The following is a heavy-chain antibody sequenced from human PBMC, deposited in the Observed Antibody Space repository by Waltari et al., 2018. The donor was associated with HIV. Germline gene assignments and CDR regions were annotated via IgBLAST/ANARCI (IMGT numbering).Heavy chain of an antibody. D-gene: IGHD3-10*01. CDR2: INRDGRNT. V-gene: IGHV3-74*01. CDR3: ARGQYYSMDV. Sequence: EVQLVESGGGLVQPGGSLRLSCAASGFTFSSYWMHWVRQAPGKGLVWGSGINRDGRNTRYADSVKCRFTISRDNAKNTLYLQINSLRVEDTAVYYCARGQYYSMDVWGQGTTVTVSS. CDR1: GFTFSSYW. J-gene: IGHJ6*02.